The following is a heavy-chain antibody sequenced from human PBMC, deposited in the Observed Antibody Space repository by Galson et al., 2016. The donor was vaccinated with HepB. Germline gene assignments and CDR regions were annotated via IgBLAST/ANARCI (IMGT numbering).Heavy chain of an antibody. J-gene: IGHJ3*02. D-gene: IGHD3-22*01. CDR3: AKDSGAYYYDSSGYRRNAFDI. CDR1: GFTLDHYA. CDR2: ISWNSGSI. V-gene: IGHV3-9*01. Sequence: LRLSCAASGFTLDHYAMHWVRQAPGKGLEWVSGISWNSGSIGYADSVKGRFTISRDNAKNSLYLQMNSLRAGDTVLYYCAKDSGAYYYDSSGYRRNAFDIGGQGRMVSVSS.